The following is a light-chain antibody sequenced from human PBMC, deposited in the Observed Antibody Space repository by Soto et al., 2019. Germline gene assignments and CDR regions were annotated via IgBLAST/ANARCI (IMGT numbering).Light chain of an antibody. CDR2: EVT. J-gene: IGLJ2*01. V-gene: IGLV2-14*01. CDR3: SSFATSGTTVI. CDR1: NNDVGAYPY. Sequence: QSVLTQPASVSGSPGQSITISCTGTNNDVGAYPYVSWYQQHPGTAPKLIIYEVTNRPSGISDRFSGSESGNTASLTISGLQAEDESDYYCSSFATSGTTVIFGGGTELTVL.